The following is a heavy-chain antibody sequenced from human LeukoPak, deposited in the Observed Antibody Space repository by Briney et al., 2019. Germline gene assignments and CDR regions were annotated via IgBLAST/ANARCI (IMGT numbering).Heavy chain of an antibody. CDR1: GFIFSRYS. Sequence: GGSLRLSCAASGFIFSRYSMNWVRQAPGKGLEWVSSITRSSIYVYYADSVKGRFTISRDNAKNSLFLQMNSLRAEDTAVYYCARDGRPLHSNYADYFDYWGQGTLVTVSS. V-gene: IGHV3-21*01. J-gene: IGHJ4*02. CDR3: ARDGRPLHSNYADYFDY. CDR2: ITRSSIYV. D-gene: IGHD4-11*01.